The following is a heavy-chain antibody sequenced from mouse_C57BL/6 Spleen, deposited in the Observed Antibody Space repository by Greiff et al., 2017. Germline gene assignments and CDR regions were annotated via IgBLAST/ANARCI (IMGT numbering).Heavy chain of an antibody. V-gene: IGHV14-1*01. CDR1: GFNIKDYY. CDR2: IDPEDGDT. J-gene: IGHJ3*01. Sequence: EVQLQQSGAELVRPGASVKLSCTASGFNIKDYYMHWVKQRPEQGLEWIGRIDPEDGDTEYAPKFQGKVTMTADTSSNTAYLQLSSLTSEDTAVYYCTTPSSYGTAWFAYWGQGTLVTVSA. CDR3: TTPSSYGTAWFAY. D-gene: IGHD1-1*01.